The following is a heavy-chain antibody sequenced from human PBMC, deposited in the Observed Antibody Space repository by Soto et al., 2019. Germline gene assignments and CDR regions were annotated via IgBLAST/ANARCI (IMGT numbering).Heavy chain of an antibody. V-gene: IGHV2-5*02. CDR2: LYWDDDK. Sequence: QITLKESGPTLVKPTQTLTLTCTFSGFSLSTYGAGVNWVRQPPGKALEWLALLYWDDDKRYSSSLKNRLTIMKDNSKNQVVIIMTNTDPADTATYYCAHSQRLGGGSDYDKGLDVWGQGTTVTFSS. CDR3: AHSQRLGGGSDYDKGLDV. D-gene: IGHD3-22*01. CDR1: GFSLSTYGAG. J-gene: IGHJ6*02.